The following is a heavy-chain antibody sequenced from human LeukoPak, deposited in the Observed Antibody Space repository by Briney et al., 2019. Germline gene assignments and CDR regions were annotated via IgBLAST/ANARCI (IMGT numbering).Heavy chain of an antibody. D-gene: IGHD2-2*01. Sequence: PGGSLRLSCVASGFTFSNYAMSWVRQGPGKGLEWVSSISGSGGSTFYADSAKGRFTISRDNSKNTLYLQMNSLRAEDTAVYYCAKSKPAYYYYGMDVWGQGTTVTVSS. CDR1: GFTFSNYA. J-gene: IGHJ6*02. V-gene: IGHV3-23*01. CDR3: AKSKPAYYYYGMDV. CDR2: ISGSGGST.